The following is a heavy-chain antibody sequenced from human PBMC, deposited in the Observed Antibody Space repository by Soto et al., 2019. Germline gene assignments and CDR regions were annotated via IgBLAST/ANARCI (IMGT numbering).Heavy chain of an antibody. J-gene: IGHJ3*01. Sequence: GGSLRLSCTPSGFIFSEYAMSWVRQAPGKGLEWVSSIGGPGDDTYYADYVKGRFTISRDNSKNTLYLQMNSLRGDDTAIYYCVKDRMSRNSVWDPFDVWGQGTMVTVPS. CDR3: VKDRMSRNSVWDPFDV. V-gene: IGHV3-23*01. CDR2: IGGPGDDT. CDR1: GFIFSEYA. D-gene: IGHD4-4*01.